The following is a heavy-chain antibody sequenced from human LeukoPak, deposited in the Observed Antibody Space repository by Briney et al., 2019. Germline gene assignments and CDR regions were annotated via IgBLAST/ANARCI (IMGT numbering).Heavy chain of an antibody. D-gene: IGHD3-22*01. V-gene: IGHV3-23*01. CDR3: ARDRHRYSYDSSGYPPY. J-gene: IGHJ4*02. CDR2: ISGSDGST. CDR1: GFTFSNYA. Sequence: GGSLRLSCAASGFTFSNYAMSWVRQAPGKGLEWVSAISGSDGSTNYADSVKGRFTISRDNSKNTLYLQMNSLRAEDTAVYYCARDRHRYSYDSSGYPPYWGQGTLVTVSS.